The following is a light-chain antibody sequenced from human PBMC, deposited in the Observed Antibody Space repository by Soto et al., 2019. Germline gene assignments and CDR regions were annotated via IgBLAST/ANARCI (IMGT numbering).Light chain of an antibody. CDR1: QSISIY. CDR3: QQRNNWPPEIT. J-gene: IGKJ5*01. V-gene: IGKV3-11*01. Sequence: EIVMTQSPATLSVSPGDRATLSCRASQSISIYLAWYQQKPGQAPRLLIYDASNRATGIPARFSGSGSGTDFTLTISSLEPEDFAVYYCQQRNNWPPEITFGQGTRLEIK. CDR2: DAS.